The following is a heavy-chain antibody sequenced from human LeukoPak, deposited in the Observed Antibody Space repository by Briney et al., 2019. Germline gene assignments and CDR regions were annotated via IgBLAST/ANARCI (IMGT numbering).Heavy chain of an antibody. V-gene: IGHV4-59*12. D-gene: IGHD2-2*01. J-gene: IGHJ5*02. CDR2: IYYSGST. CDR1: GGSISSYY. CDR3: ARSFVVPAAPNWFDP. Sequence: PSETLSLTCTVSGGSISSYYWSWIRQPPGKGLEWIGYIYYSGSTNYNPSLKSRVTISVDTSKNQFSLKLSSVTAADTAVYYCARSFVVPAAPNWFDPWGQGTLVTVSS.